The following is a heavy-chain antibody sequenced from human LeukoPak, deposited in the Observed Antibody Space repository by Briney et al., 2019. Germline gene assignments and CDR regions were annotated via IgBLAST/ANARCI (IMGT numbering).Heavy chain of an antibody. V-gene: IGHV5-51*01. J-gene: IGHJ4*02. CDR2: IYPGDSDT. D-gene: IGHD2-15*01. Sequence: GESLKISCKGSGYRFTSYWIGWVRQMPGKGLDWMGVIYPGDSDTRYSPSFRGQVTISADKSISTAYLQWSSLRAEDTAVYYCARVDGSPDYWGQGTLVTVSS. CDR3: ARVDGSPDY. CDR1: GYRFTSYW.